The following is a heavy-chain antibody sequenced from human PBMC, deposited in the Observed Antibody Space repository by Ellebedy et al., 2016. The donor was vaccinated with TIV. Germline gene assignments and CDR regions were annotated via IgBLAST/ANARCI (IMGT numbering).Heavy chain of an antibody. J-gene: IGHJ4*02. V-gene: IGHV3-74*01. D-gene: IGHD3-16*02. Sequence: PGGSLRLSCAASGFTFSSYWMHWVRQAPGKGLVWVSRVNTDGNSTAYADSVKGRFTISRDNAKNTLYLQMNSLRAEDTAVYYCAREAGDYRHFDYWGQGTLVTVSS. CDR2: VNTDGNST. CDR3: AREAGDYRHFDY. CDR1: GFTFSSYW.